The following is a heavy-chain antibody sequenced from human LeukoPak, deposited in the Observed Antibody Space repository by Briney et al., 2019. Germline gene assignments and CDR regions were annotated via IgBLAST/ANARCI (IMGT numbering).Heavy chain of an antibody. V-gene: IGHV1-18*01. CDR3: AREQAVLIESSRFDP. D-gene: IGHD6-19*01. CDR1: GYTFTSYG. J-gene: IGHJ5*02. Sequence: GASVKISCKASGYTFTSYGISWVRQAPGHGLEWMGWISAYNGNTNYAQKLQGRVTMTTDTSTSTAYMELRSLRSDDTAVYYCAREQAVLIESSRFDPWGQGTLVTVSS. CDR2: ISAYNGNT.